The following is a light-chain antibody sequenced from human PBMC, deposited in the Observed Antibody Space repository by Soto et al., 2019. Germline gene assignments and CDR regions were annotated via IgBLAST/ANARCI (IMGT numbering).Light chain of an antibody. V-gene: IGKV1-33*01. CDR2: DAS. CDR1: QDISKY. J-gene: IGKJ4*01. Sequence: DIQMTQSPSSLSASVGDRVTIACQASQDISKYLNWYQFRPGQAPKLLIYDASNLETGVPSRFRGSGSGTHFSLTTTSLQPDDVATYYCQQYDNLLALTFGGGTKVQIK. CDR3: QQYDNLLALT.